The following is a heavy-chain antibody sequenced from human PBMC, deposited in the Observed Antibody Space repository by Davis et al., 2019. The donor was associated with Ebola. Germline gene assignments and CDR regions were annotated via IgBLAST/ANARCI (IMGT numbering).Heavy chain of an antibody. CDR1: GGSISSHY. CDR3: ARRNYYYYMDV. CDR2: IYYSGST. V-gene: IGHV4-59*08. J-gene: IGHJ6*03. Sequence: PSETLSLTCTVSGGSISSHYWSWIRQPPGKGLEWIGYIYYSGSTNYNPSLKSRVTISVDTSKNQFSLKLSSVTAADTAVYYCARRNYYYYMDVWGKGTTVTVSS.